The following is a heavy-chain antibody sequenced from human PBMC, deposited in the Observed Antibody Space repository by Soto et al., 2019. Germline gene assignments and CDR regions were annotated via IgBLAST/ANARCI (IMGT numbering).Heavy chain of an antibody. CDR1: GGSFKSGSYS. V-gene: IGHV4-61*01. Sequence: SETLSLTCTVSGGSFKSGSYSWSWIRQPPGKGLEWIGYVYHTGRTSYNSSLKSRVSISMDTSKNQFSLNLDSVTAADTAVYFCARDFAYFDSWGQGTLVTVSS. J-gene: IGHJ4*02. CDR2: VYHTGRT. CDR3: ARDFAYFDS. D-gene: IGHD3-3*01.